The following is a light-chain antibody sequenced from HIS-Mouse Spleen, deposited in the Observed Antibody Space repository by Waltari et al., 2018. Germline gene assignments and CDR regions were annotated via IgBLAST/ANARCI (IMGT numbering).Light chain of an antibody. J-gene: IGLJ1*01. CDR1: RRYFGGYNY. CDR3: CSYAGSYTYV. V-gene: IGLV2-11*01. Sequence: QSALTQPRSVSGSPGQSVTISCTGTRRYFGGYNYVPWYQQHPGKAPKLMIYDVSKRPSGVPDRFSDSKSGNTASLTISGLQAEDEADYYCCSYAGSYTYVFGTGTKVTVL. CDR2: DVS.